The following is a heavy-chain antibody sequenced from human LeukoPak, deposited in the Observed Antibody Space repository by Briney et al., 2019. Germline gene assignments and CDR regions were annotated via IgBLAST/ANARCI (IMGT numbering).Heavy chain of an antibody. D-gene: IGHD5-12*01. Sequence: PSETLSLTCAVSGGSISSGGYFWSWIRQPPGKGLEWIGYIYHSGSTYYNPSLKSRVTISVDRSKNQFSLKLSSVTAADTAVYYCARSGYSGYAGRMGGKNWFDPWGQGTLVTVSS. V-gene: IGHV4-30-2*01. J-gene: IGHJ5*02. CDR3: ARSGYSGYAGRMGGKNWFDP. CDR2: IYHSGST. CDR1: GGSISSGGYF.